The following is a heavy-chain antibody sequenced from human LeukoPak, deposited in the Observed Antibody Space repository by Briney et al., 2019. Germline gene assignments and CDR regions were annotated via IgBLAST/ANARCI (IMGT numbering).Heavy chain of an antibody. V-gene: IGHV3-23*01. J-gene: IGHJ6*03. D-gene: IGHD6-6*01. CDR3: AKAGQYSSSLSPYYYYYYMDV. Sequence: PGGSLRLSCAASGFTFDTFGMNWVRQAPGKGLEWVASVSSTLDNTYYADSVKGRFTISRDNSKNTLYLQMNSLRAEDTAVYYCAKAGQYSSSLSPYYYYYYMDVWGKGTTVTVSS. CDR1: GFTFDTFG. CDR2: VSSTLDNT.